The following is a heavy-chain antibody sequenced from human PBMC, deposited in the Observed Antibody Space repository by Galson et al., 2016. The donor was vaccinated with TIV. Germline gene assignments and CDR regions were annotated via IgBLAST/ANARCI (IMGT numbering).Heavy chain of an antibody. CDR2: ISPSGTI. J-gene: IGHJ3*01. CDR3: ARVATFVDAFDL. D-gene: IGHD5-12*01. CDR1: GFTFSSYE. V-gene: IGHV3-48*03. Sequence: SLRLSCAGSGFTFSSYEANWVRRAPGKGLEWISYISPSGTIYYADSVKGRFTISRDNAKNSLFLQMNSLRAEDTAVYFCARVATFVDAFDLWGQGTVVTVS.